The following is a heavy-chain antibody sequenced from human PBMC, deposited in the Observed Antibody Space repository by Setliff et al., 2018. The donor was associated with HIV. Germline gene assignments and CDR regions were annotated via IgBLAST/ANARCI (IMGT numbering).Heavy chain of an antibody. J-gene: IGHJ3*01. CDR2: VHSTGTT. D-gene: IGHD3-22*01. V-gene: IGHV4-4*07. CDR3: ARARITMTGGRLEPYAFDR. CDR1: GGSFSTYY. Sequence: PSATLSLTCTVSGGSFSTYYWSWIRQPAGEGLEYIGRVHSTGTTIYNPSLKSRVTMSVDTSKNQLSLKLRSVTAADTAVYYCARARITMTGGRLEPYAFDRWGQGTKVTVSS.